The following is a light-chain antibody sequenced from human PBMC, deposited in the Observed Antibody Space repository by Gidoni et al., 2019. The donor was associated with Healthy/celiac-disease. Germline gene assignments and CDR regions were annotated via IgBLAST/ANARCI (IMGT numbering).Light chain of an antibody. V-gene: IGKV4-1*01. Sequence: DIVMTQSPDSLAASLVERATINCKSSQSVLYNSNNKNYLAWYRQKPGQPPKLLIYWASTRESGVPDRFSGSGSGTDFTLTISSLQAEDVAVYYCQQYYSTPYTFXQXTKLEIK. CDR1: QSVLYNSNNKNY. J-gene: IGKJ2*01. CDR2: WAS. CDR3: QQYYSTPYT.